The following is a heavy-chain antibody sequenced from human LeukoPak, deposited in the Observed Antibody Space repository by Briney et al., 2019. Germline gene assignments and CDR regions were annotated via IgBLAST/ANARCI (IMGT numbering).Heavy chain of an antibody. D-gene: IGHD3-22*01. CDR3: ARDRPPYYLDSSGYTYFDY. CDR2: IIPMVGTA. CDR1: GDSFSNFV. Sequence: SVKVSCKASGDSFSNFVIAWVRQAPGQGLEWVGRIIPMVGTANYAQKFQGRVPITTDKSTSTAFLELSSLRREDTAVYFCARDRPPYYLDSSGYTYFDYWGQGTLVTVSS. V-gene: IGHV1-69*04. J-gene: IGHJ4*02.